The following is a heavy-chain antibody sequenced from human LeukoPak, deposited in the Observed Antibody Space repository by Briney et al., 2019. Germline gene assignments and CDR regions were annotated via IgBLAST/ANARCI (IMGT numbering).Heavy chain of an antibody. D-gene: IGHD2/OR15-2a*01. Sequence: PGGSLRLSCAASGFTFSNYWMIWVRQAPGKGLEWVANMKQDGSLKYYVDSVKGRFTISRDNAKNSLYLQVNSLRAEDTAVYYCVRDSGGSNRGIYYDAFDIWGQGTMVTVSS. CDR1: GFTFSNYW. CDR2: MKQDGSLK. CDR3: VRDSGGSNRGIYYDAFDI. J-gene: IGHJ3*02. V-gene: IGHV3-7*01.